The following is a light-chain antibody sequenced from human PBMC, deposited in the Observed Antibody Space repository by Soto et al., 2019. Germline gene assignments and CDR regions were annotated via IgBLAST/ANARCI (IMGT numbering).Light chain of an antibody. Sequence: DIQMTQSPSSLSASVGDRVTITCQASQDIGYYLSWYQQKPGKTPKLLIYDASTLETGVPLRFSGSGSRTDFTFTISSLQPEDIATYYCQQYDNPLYTFGQGTKLEIK. J-gene: IGKJ2*01. CDR3: QQYDNPLYT. CDR1: QDIGYY. V-gene: IGKV1-33*01. CDR2: DAS.